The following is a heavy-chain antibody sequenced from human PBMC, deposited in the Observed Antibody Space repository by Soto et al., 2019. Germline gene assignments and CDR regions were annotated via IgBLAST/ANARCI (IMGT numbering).Heavy chain of an antibody. D-gene: IGHD6-6*01. CDR2: INHSGST. CDR1: GGSFSGYY. J-gene: IGHJ4*02. V-gene: IGHV4-34*01. CDR3: ARWYSCSRDFDY. Sequence: PSETLSLTCAVYGGSFSGYYWSWIRQPPGKGLEWIGEINHSGSTNYNLSLKSRVTISVDTYKNQFSLKLSSVTAADTAAYYCARWYSCSRDFDYWGQGTLVTVSS.